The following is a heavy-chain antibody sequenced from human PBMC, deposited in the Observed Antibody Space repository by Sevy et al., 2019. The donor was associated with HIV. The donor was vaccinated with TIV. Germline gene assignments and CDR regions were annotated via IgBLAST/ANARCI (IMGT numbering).Heavy chain of an antibody. J-gene: IGHJ6*02. V-gene: IGHV1-69*04. D-gene: IGHD5-18*01. CDR2: IIPILGIA. Sequence: ASVKVSCKASGGTFSSYAISWVRQAPGQGLEWMGRIIPILGIANYAQKFHGRVTITADKSTSTAYMELSSQRSEDTAVDYCERGGQDGYSYGRKNYYYYGMDVWGQGTTVTVSS. CDR1: GGTFSSYA. CDR3: ERGGQDGYSYGRKNYYYYGMDV.